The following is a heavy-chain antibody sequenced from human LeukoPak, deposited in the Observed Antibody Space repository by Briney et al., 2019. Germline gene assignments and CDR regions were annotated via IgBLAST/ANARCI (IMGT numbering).Heavy chain of an antibody. Sequence: SETLSLTCAVSGGSIGTYYWSWVRQSPGKGLEWIGYIYVTGNRYNPYLQSRVTISVDTSRNQFFLKMSSVTAADTAVYYCARHIGGGIEDMDVWGKGTKVTVSS. J-gene: IGHJ6*03. V-gene: IGHV4-59*08. CDR3: ARHIGGGIEDMDV. CDR2: IYVTGN. D-gene: IGHD3-16*02. CDR1: GGSIGTYY.